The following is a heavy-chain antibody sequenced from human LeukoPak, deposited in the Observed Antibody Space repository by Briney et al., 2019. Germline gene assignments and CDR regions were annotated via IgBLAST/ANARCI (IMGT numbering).Heavy chain of an antibody. V-gene: IGHV4-34*01. D-gene: IGHD3-3*01. J-gene: IGHJ5*02. CDR3: AGTRITIFGVVIPSNPTWFDP. CDR2: INHSGST. CDR1: GGSFSGYY. Sequence: SETLSLTCAVYGGSFSGYYWSWIRQPPGKGLEWIGEINHSGSTNYNPSLKSRVTISVDTSKNQFSLKLSSVTAADTAVYYCAGTRITIFGVVIPSNPTWFDPWGQGTLVTVSS.